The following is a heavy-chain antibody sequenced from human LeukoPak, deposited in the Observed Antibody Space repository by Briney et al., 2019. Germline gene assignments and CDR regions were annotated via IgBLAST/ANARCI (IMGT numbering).Heavy chain of an antibody. J-gene: IGHJ4*02. CDR3: AKDIHYDSSGYFDY. V-gene: IGHV3-9*01. D-gene: IGHD3-22*01. CDR2: ISWNSGSI. CDR1: GFTFDDYA. Sequence: GRSLRLSCAASGFTFDDYAMHWVRQAPGKGLEWVSGISWNSGSIGYADSVKGRFTISRDNAKNSLYLQMNSLRAKDTALYYCAKDIHYDSSGYFDYWGQGTLVTVSS.